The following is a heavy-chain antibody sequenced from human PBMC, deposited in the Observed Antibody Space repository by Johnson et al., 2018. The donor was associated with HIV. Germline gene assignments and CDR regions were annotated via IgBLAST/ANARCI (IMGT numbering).Heavy chain of an antibody. CDR1: GFTFDNFW. D-gene: IGHD2-15*01. V-gene: IGHV3-7*01. CDR2: IKQDGSEK. J-gene: IGHJ3*02. CDR3: ARDKCSGGSCYDDDVFDI. Sequence: EVQLVESGGGLVQPGGSLRLSCAVSGFTFDNFWMAWVRQAPGKGLEWVANIKQDGSEKYYVESVKGRFTISRDNAKNSLDLQMNSLRAEDTAVYYCARDKCSGGSCYDDDVFDIWGQGTMVTVSS.